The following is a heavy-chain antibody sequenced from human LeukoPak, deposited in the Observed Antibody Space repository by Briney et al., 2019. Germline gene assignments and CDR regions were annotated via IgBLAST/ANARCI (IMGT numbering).Heavy chain of an antibody. CDR1: SGSISSRRYY. CDR2: LYYNVYT. D-gene: IGHD4-11*01. CDR3: ARQSSSEDYPRFFDY. Sequence: SETLSLTCTVSSGSISSRRYYWGWIRQPPGKGLEWIGSLYYNVYTYYSPSLKSRVTISADTSRSQFSLGLSYVTAADTAVYYCARQSSSEDYPRFFDYWGQGILDTVSS. J-gene: IGHJ4*02. V-gene: IGHV4-39*01.